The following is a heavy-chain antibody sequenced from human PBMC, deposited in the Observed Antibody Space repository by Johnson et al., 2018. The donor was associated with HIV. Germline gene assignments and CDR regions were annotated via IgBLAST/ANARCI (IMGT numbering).Heavy chain of an antibody. V-gene: IGHV3-23*04. CDR2: ISGSGGST. CDR1: GFTFDDYG. D-gene: IGHD5-24*01. Sequence: EVQLVESGGGVVRPGGSLRLSCVASGFTFDDYGMSWVRQAPGKGLEWVSGISGSGGSTYYADSVKGRFTISRDNSKNTLYLQMNSLRAEDTAVYYCARACRDGYTCDAFDIWGQGTMVTVSS. J-gene: IGHJ3*02. CDR3: ARACRDGYTCDAFDI.